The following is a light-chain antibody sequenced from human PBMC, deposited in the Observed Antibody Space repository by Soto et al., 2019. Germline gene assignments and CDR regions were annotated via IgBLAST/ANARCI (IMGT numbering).Light chain of an antibody. CDR3: NSYTSDNTRV. V-gene: IGLV2-14*01. Sequence: ALTQPASVSGSPGQSITISCTGTSSDVGGYKFVSWYQHHPGKAPKLIIYEVSNRPSGVSSRFSGSKSGNTASLTISGLQAEDEADYYCNSYTSDNTRVFGGGTQLTVL. CDR2: EVS. J-gene: IGLJ2*01. CDR1: SSDVGGYKF.